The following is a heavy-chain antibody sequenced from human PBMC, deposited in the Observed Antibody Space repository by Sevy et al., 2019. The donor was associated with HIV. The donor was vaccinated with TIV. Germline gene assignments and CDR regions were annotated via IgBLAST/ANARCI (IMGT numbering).Heavy chain of an antibody. Sequence: SETLSLTCTVSGGSISSGGYYWSWIRQHPGKGLEWIGYIYYSGSTYYNPSLKSRVTISVDTSKNQFSLKLSSVTAADAAGYYCASAEAGYSGYDHQIWTSWGQGTLVTVSS. V-gene: IGHV4-31*03. CDR1: GGSISSGGYY. D-gene: IGHD5-12*01. CDR2: IYYSGST. J-gene: IGHJ4*02. CDR3: ASAEAGYSGYDHQIWTS.